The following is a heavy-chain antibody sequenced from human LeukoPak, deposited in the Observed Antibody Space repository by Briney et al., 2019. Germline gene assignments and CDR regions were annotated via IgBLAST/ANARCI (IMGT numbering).Heavy chain of an antibody. Sequence: GGSLRLSCAASGFTLSSFGMNWVRQAPGKGLEWVSYIGTTTSTIYYADSVKGRFTISRDNAKNSLYLQMNSLRAEDTAVYYCAREYSSGWYRAFDIWGQGTMVTVSS. J-gene: IGHJ3*02. D-gene: IGHD6-19*01. CDR3: AREYSSGWYRAFDI. CDR2: IGTTTSTI. CDR1: GFTLSSFG. V-gene: IGHV3-48*04.